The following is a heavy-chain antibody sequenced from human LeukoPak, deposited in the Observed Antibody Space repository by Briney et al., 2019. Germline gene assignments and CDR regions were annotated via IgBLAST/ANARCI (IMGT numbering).Heavy chain of an antibody. Sequence: SETLSLTCTVSGGSISSSSYYWGWIRQPPGKGLEWIESIYYSGSTYYNPSLKSRVTISVDTSKNQFSLKLSSVTAADAAVYYCARLYYFDYWGQGTLVTVSS. CDR2: IYYSGST. V-gene: IGHV4-39*01. CDR1: GGSISSSSYY. J-gene: IGHJ4*02. CDR3: ARLYYFDY.